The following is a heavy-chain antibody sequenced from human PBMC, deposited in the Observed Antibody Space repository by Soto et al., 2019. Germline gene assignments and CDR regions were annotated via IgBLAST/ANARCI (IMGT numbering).Heavy chain of an antibody. CDR2: ISYDGSNK. CDR3: AKREYSSGWYHSDAFDI. J-gene: IGHJ3*02. V-gene: IGHV3-30*18. D-gene: IGHD6-19*01. Sequence: GGSLRLSCAASGFTFSSYGMHWVRQAPGKGLEWVAVISYDGSNKYYADSVKGRFTISRDNSKNTLYLQMNSLRAEDTAVYYCAKREYSSGWYHSDAFDIWGQGTMVTVSS. CDR1: GFTFSSYG.